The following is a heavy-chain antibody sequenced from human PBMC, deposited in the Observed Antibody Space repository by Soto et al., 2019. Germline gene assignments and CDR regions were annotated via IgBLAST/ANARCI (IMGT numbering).Heavy chain of an antibody. J-gene: IGHJ6*03. D-gene: IGHD5-12*01. CDR1: GYTFTSYG. V-gene: IGHV1-18*01. Sequence: ASVKVSCKASGYTFTSYGISWVRQAPGQGLEWMGWISAYNGNTNYAQKLQGRVTMTTDTSTSTAYMELRSLRSDDAAVYYCARVALRGYSGYDYYYYYDMDVWGKGTTVTVSS. CDR3: ARVALRGYSGYDYYYYYDMDV. CDR2: ISAYNGNT.